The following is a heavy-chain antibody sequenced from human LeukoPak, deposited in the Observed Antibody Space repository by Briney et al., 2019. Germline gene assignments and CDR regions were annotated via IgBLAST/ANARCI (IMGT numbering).Heavy chain of an antibody. CDR3: AKWVGTRFDN. V-gene: IGHV3-23*01. CDR1: GFTFSSYW. D-gene: IGHD1-26*01. J-gene: IGHJ4*02. CDR2: ISGSGGST. Sequence: GGSLRLSCAASGFTFSSYWMHWVRQAPGKGLEWVSSISGSGGSTNYADSAKGRFTVSRDNSKNTLYLQMNGLRAEDTALYYCAKWVGTRFDNWGQGTLVMVSS.